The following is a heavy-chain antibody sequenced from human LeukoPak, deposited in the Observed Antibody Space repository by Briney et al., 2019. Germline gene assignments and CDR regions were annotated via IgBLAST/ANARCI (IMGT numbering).Heavy chain of an antibody. J-gene: IGHJ6*02. CDR3: TSIAAAGDHYYYYYGMDV. D-gene: IGHD6-13*01. CDR1: GFTFSGSA. CDR2: IRSKANSYAT. V-gene: IGHV3-73*01. Sequence: GGSLRLSCAASGFTFSGSAMHWVRQAPGTGLEWVGRIRSKANSYATAYAASVKGRFTISRDDSKNTAYLQVNSLKTEDTAVYYCTSIAAAGDHYYYYYGMDVWGQGTTVTVSS.